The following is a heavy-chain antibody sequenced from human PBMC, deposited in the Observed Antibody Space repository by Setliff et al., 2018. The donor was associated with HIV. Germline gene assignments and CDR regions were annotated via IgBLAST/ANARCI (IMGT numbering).Heavy chain of an antibody. CDR2: IIPFFRTT. Sequence: GASVKVSCKASGGTFSTYSMNWVRQAPGQGLEWMGGIIPFFRTTNYAQEFQGRVTVTADISTSTAYMELRSLRSDDTAVYYCARQLSNSLDFWGQGAQVTVSS. D-gene: IGHD7-27*01. J-gene: IGHJ4*02. CDR3: ARQLSNSLDF. CDR1: GGTFSTYS. V-gene: IGHV1-69*06.